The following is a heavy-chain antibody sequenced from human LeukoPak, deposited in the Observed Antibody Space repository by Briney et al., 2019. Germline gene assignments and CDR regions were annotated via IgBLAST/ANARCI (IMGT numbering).Heavy chain of an antibody. CDR1: GHTFTVYY. J-gene: IGHJ4*02. Sequence: ATVKVSCKSSGHTFTVYYMHCARHAPRQGLEWMGWIYPNSGGTNYEQKFQGSVTMSKDTSISTAYMELSRLRSDDTAGYCCARGGKQWLVSYDNWYQGTMVTVSS. CDR2: IYPNSGGT. CDR3: ARGGKQWLVSYDN. V-gene: IGHV1-2*02. D-gene: IGHD6-19*01.